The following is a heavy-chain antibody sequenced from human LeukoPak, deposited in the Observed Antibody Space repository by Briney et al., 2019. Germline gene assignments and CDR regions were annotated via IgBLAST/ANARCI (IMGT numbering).Heavy chain of an antibody. Sequence: PSETLSLTCAVYGGSFSGYYRSWIRQPPGKGLEWIGEINHSGSTNYNPSLKSRVTISVDTSKNQFSLKLSSVTAADTAVYYCASRIAARPENDYWGQGTLVTVSS. D-gene: IGHD6-6*01. CDR3: ASRIAARPENDY. V-gene: IGHV4-34*01. J-gene: IGHJ4*02. CDR1: GGSFSGYY. CDR2: INHSGST.